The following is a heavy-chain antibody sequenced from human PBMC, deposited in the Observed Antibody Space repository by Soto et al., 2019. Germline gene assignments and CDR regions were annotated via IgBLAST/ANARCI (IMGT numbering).Heavy chain of an antibody. CDR1: GYTLTSYD. D-gene: IGHD6-25*01. J-gene: IGHJ4*02. CDR3: ARDPSSAGWFDY. Sequence: ASVKVSCKASGYTLTSYDINWVRQAPGQGLEWMGWMNPNTGDTGYAQKFQGRVTMTRNTSKSTVYMDLRSLRSEDTAVYYCARDPSSAGWFDYWGKGTLVTVSS. CDR2: MNPNTGDT. V-gene: IGHV1-8*01.